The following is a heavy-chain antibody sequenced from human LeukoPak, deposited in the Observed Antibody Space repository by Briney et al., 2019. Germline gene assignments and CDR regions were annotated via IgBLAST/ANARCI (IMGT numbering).Heavy chain of an antibody. CDR1: GYTFTSYD. D-gene: IGHD1-14*01. Sequence: ASVKVSCKASGYTFTSYDINWVRQATGQGLEWMGWMNPNSGNTGYAQKFQGRVTITRNTSISTAYMELSSLRSEDTAVYYCARDEGTLGTEIDYWGQGTLVTVSS. J-gene: IGHJ4*02. CDR2: MNPNSGNT. CDR3: ARDEGTLGTEIDY. V-gene: IGHV1-8*03.